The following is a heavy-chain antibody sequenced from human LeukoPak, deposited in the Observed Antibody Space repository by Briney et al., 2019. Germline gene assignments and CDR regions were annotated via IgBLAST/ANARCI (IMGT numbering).Heavy chain of an antibody. D-gene: IGHD5-18*01. CDR2: ISWDGGST. J-gene: IGHJ3*02. CDR3: AKDIAPYSYGIWGAFDI. CDR1: GFTFDDYA. Sequence: GGSLRLSCAASGFTFDDYAMHWVRQAPGKGLEWVSLISWDGGSTYYADSVKGRFTISRDNSKNSLYLQMNSLRAEDTALYYCAKDIAPYSYGIWGAFDIWGQGTMVTVSS. V-gene: IGHV3-43D*03.